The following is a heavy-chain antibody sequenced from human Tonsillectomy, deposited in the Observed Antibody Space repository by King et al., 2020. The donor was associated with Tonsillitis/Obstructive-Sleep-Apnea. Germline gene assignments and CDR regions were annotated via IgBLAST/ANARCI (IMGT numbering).Heavy chain of an antibody. V-gene: IGHV3-7*01. Sequence: VQLVESGGGLVQPGGSLRLSCAASGFTFSSYWMSWVRQAPGKGLEWVANIKQDGSEKYYVDSVKGRFTISRDNAKNSLYLKMNSLRAEDTAVYYCARDPRLGGSYYDYGGQGTLVTVSS. CDR2: IKQDGSEK. J-gene: IGHJ4*02. CDR1: GFTFSSYW. D-gene: IGHD1-26*01. CDR3: ARDPRLGGSYYDY.